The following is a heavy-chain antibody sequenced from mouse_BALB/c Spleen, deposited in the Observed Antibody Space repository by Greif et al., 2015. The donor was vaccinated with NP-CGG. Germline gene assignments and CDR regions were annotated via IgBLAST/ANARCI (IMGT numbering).Heavy chain of an antibody. J-gene: IGHJ4*01. D-gene: IGHD2-4*01. CDR2: IYPGDGDT. V-gene: IGHV1-87*01. CDR3: ARLRRGGYAMDY. Sequence: VKLQESGAELARPGASVKLSCKASGYTFTSYWMQWVKQRPGPGLEWIGAIYPGDGDTRYTQKFKGKATLTADKSSSTAYMQLSSLASEDSAVYYCARLRRGGYAMDYWGQGTSVTVSS. CDR1: GYTFTSYW.